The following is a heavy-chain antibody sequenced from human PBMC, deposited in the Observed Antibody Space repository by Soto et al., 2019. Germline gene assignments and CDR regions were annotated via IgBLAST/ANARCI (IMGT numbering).Heavy chain of an antibody. D-gene: IGHD3-16*01. Sequence: QVDLQESGPGLVKPSQTLSLTCSVSGDSLTIGGHYWTWIRQHPGKGLEWIGYIYHSGSTYYSPSLPSRVTISVGTSSNRFSLKLTSVTAADTAVYYCARGGDGFDLWGQGKMVTVSS. CDR1: GDSLTIGGHY. CDR3: ARGGDGFDL. J-gene: IGHJ3*01. V-gene: IGHV4-31*03. CDR2: IYHSGST.